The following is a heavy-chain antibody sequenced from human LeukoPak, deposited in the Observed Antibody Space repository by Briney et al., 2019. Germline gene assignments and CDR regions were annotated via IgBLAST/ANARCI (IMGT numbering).Heavy chain of an antibody. D-gene: IGHD2-2*01. CDR1: GYTFTSYY. V-gene: IGHV1-46*01. CDR3: AREGGGYCSSTSCYVYLSLYYYYGMDV. Sequence: ASVKVSCKASGYTFTSYYVHWVRQAPGQGLQWMGIINPTSGDTNYAQKFQGRVTITADKSTSTAYMELSSLRSEDTAVYYCAREGGGYCSSTSCYVYLSLYYYYGMDVWGQGTTVTVSS. CDR2: INPTSGDT. J-gene: IGHJ6*02.